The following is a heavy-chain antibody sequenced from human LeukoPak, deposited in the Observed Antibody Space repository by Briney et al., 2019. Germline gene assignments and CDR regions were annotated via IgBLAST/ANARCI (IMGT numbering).Heavy chain of an antibody. CDR3: ARQDDSSGYYT. V-gene: IGHV4-39*07. Sequence: SETLSLTCTVSGDSFTSVTDYWAWIRQPPGKGLEWIGSIYNSGSTYYSPSLKSRVTISVDTSESQFSLKLSSVTAADTAAYYCARQDDSSGYYTWGQGTLVTVSS. D-gene: IGHD3-22*01. CDR2: IYNSGST. CDR1: GDSFTSVTDY. J-gene: IGHJ4*02.